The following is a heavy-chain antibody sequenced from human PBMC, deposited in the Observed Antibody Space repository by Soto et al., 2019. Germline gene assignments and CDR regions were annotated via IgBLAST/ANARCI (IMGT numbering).Heavy chain of an antibody. CDR1: GYTFTSYD. V-gene: IGHV1-8*01. Sequence: EASVKVSCKASGYTFTSYDINWVRQATGQGLEWMGWMNPNSGNTGYAQKFQGRVTMTRNTSISTAYMELSSLRSEDTAVYYCARGCKGALWFDPWGQGTLVTVSS. D-gene: IGHD2-15*01. CDR3: ARGCKGALWFDP. CDR2: MNPNSGNT. J-gene: IGHJ5*02.